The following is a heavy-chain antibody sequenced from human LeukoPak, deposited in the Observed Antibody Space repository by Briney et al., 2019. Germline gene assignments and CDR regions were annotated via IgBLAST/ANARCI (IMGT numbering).Heavy chain of an antibody. CDR2: IIPIFGTA. J-gene: IGHJ4*02. V-gene: IGHV1-69*05. D-gene: IGHD5-24*01. CDR3: ARAAAVEMANLYYFDY. Sequence: ASVKVSRKASGGTFSSYAISWVRQAPGQGLEWMGGIIPIFGTANYAQKFQGRVTITTDESTSTAYVELSSLRSEDTAVYYCARAAAVEMANLYYFDYWGQGTLVTVSS. CDR1: GGTFSSYA.